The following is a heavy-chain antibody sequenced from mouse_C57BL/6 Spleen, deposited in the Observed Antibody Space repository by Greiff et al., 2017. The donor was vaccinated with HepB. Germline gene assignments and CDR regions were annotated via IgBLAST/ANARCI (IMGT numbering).Heavy chain of an antibody. J-gene: IGHJ4*01. CDR2: ISYDGSN. D-gene: IGHD1-1*01. Sequence: EVQLVESGPGLVKPSQSLSLTCSVTGYSITSGYYWNWIRQFPGNKLEWMGYISYDGSNNYNPSLKNRISITRDTSKNQFFLKLNSVTTEDTATYYCARFFTTVAYYAMDYWGQGTSVTVSS. CDR1: GYSITSGYY. CDR3: ARFFTTVAYYAMDY. V-gene: IGHV3-6*01.